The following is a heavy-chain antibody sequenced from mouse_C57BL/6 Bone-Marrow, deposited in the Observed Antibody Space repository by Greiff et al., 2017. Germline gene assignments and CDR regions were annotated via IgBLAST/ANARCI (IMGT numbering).Heavy chain of an antibody. Sequence: EVMLVESGEGLVKPGGSLKLSCAASGFTFSSYAMSWVRQTPEKRLEWVAYISSGGDYIYYADTVKGRFTISRDNARNTLYLQMSSLKSEDTAMYYCTSLYGNYANAMDYWGKGTSVTVSS. V-gene: IGHV5-9-1*02. CDR2: ISSGGDYI. CDR3: TSLYGNYANAMDY. D-gene: IGHD2-1*01. CDR1: GFTFSSYA. J-gene: IGHJ4*01.